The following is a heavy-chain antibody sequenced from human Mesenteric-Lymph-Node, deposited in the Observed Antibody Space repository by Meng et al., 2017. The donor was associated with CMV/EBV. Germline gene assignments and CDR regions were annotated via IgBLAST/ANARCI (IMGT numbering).Heavy chain of an antibody. CDR3: ARGLLINRKGYYGMDV. V-gene: IGHV4-34*01. CDR2: INHSGST. CDR1: GGSFSNYY. D-gene: IGHD3-10*01. Sequence: SETLSLTCAVYGGSFSNYYWSWIRQPPGKGLEWIGEINHSGSTNYNPSLKSRVTISVDTSKNQFSLKLSSVTAADTAVYYCARGLLINRKGYYGMDVWGQGTTVTVSS. J-gene: IGHJ6*02.